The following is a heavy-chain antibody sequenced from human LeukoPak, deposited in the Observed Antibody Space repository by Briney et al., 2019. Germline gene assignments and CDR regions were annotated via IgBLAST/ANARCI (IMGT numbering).Heavy chain of an antibody. V-gene: IGHV3-23*01. CDR2: ITGSSTWT. CDR1: GFPFGTYG. D-gene: IGHD7-27*01. Sequence: GGSLRLSCEASGFPFGTYGMTWVRQAPGKGLEWVSGITGSSTWTYYADSVRGRFTISRDNSKNTLHLQMNNLTADDTAIYYCARELVSLGTGYLDLWGRGTLVTVSS. CDR3: ARELVSLGTGYLDL. J-gene: IGHJ2*01.